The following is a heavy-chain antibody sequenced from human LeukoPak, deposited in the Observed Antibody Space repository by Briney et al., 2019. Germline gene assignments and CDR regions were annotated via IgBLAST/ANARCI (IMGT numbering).Heavy chain of an antibody. D-gene: IGHD3-10*01. CDR3: ARSPQFYGSGKGMDV. CDR2: IHPGDSDT. V-gene: IGHV5-51*01. J-gene: IGHJ6*02. Sequence: HGESLKISCKVEGYSFTRYWIGWVRQTPGKGLEWMGIIHPGDSDTKYSPSFQGQVTMSADKSISTAYLQWSSLKASDTAIYYCARSPQFYGSGKGMDVWGQGTTVTVSS. CDR1: GYSFTRYW.